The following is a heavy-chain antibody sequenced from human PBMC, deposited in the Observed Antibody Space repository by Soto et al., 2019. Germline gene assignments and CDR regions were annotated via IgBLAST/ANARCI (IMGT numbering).Heavy chain of an antibody. CDR1: DGYIRSGSYY. Sequence: SETKSDRYTVADGYIRSGSYYWVWKQQPPGKGLEWIGNIYDSGSTNYNPSLKSRVTISVDTSKNQFSLKVRSITAADTAVYYCARVGAAAAPGYFDYWSQGTLVTVSS. V-gene: IGHV4-61*01. CDR2: IYDSGST. D-gene: IGHD6-13*01. CDR3: ARVGAAAAPGYFDY. J-gene: IGHJ4*02.